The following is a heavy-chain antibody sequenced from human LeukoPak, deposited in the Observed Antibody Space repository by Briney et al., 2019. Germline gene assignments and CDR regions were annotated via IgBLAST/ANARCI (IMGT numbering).Heavy chain of an antibody. D-gene: IGHD3-22*01. CDR1: GFTFSSYG. V-gene: IGHV3-33*01. CDR3: ARDPITMIEPYFDY. Sequence: PGGSLRLSCAASGFTFSSYGMHWVRQAPGKGLEWVAVIWYDGSNKYYADSVKGRFTISRDNSKNTLYLQMNSLRAEDTAVYYCARDPITMIEPYFDYWGQGTLVTVSS. J-gene: IGHJ4*02. CDR2: IWYDGSNK.